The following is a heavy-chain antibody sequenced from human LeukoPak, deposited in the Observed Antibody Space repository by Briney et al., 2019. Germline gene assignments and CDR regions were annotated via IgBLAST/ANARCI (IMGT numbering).Heavy chain of an antibody. CDR3: ARDNWNDVSGAFDV. CDR1: GFTFSNYA. J-gene: IGHJ3*01. CDR2: IRHSGGNT. V-gene: IGHV3-23*01. D-gene: IGHD1-1*01. Sequence: GGSLRRSCAASGFTFSNYAMSWVRQAPGKGLEWVSGIRHSGGNTYSADSVKGRFTISRDNSKSTLYLQMNRLRAEDSALYFCARDNWNDVSGAFDVWGQGTVVTVSS.